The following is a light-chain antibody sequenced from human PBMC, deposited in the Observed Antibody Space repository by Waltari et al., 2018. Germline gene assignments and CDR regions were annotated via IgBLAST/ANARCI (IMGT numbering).Light chain of an antibody. CDR2: WAC. CDR3: QHYYGSPYT. J-gene: IGKJ2*01. CDR1: QSVSKRSNKKKY. Sequence: DIMMTQSPDSLAVSLAERATINCKSSQSVSKRSNKKKYLAWYQQKPGQPPKLLIYWACTRESGVPGRFSGVESGTDCTHTITSRQAEDVAVYYCQHYYGSPYTFGQGTNLEIK. V-gene: IGKV4-1*01.